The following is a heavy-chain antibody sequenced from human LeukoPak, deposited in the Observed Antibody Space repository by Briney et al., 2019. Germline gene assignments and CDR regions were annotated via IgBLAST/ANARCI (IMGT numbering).Heavy chain of an antibody. Sequence: GASVKVSCKASGYTFTSYYMHWVRQAPGQGLEWMGGIIPIFGTANYAQKFQGRVTITADKSTSTAYMELSSLRSEDTAVYYCARAVYYDSSGDYGAFDIWGQGTMVTVSS. CDR3: ARAVYYDSSGDYGAFDI. CDR1: GYTFTSYY. CDR2: IIPIFGTA. V-gene: IGHV1-69*06. D-gene: IGHD3-22*01. J-gene: IGHJ3*02.